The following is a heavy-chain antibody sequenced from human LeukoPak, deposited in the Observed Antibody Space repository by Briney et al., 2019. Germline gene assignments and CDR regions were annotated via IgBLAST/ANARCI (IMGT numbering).Heavy chain of an antibody. CDR1: GGSFSGYY. D-gene: IGHD3-3*01. Sequence: SETLSLTCAVYGGSFSGYYWSWIRQPPGKGLEWIGEINHSGSTNYNPSLKSRVTISVDTSKNQFSLKLSSVTAADTAVYYCASTIITIFGVVTPSYDYWGQGTLVTVSS. CDR2: INHSGST. V-gene: IGHV4-34*01. J-gene: IGHJ4*02. CDR3: ASTIITIFGVVTPSYDY.